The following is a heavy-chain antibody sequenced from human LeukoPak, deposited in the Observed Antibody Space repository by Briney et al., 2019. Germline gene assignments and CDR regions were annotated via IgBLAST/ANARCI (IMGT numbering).Heavy chain of an antibody. CDR1: GFTFSSYA. D-gene: IGHD3-10*01. J-gene: IGHJ4*02. CDR2: ISGSGGST. Sequence: GGSLRLSCAASGFTFSSYAMSWVRQAPGNGLEWVSAISGSGGSTYYAGSVKGRFTISRDNSKNTLYLQMNSLRAEDTAVYYCAKESGGRVGDPVDYWGQGTLVTVSS. V-gene: IGHV3-23*01. CDR3: AKESGGRVGDPVDY.